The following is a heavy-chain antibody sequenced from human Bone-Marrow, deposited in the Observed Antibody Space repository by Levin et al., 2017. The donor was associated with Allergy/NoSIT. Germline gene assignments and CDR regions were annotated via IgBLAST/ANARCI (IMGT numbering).Heavy chain of an antibody. CDR3: ARNSHGLSPRGYSSSWYGLGYFDY. J-gene: IGHJ4*02. V-gene: IGHV6-1*01. Sequence: TSETLSLTCAISGDSVSSNSAAWNWIRQSPSRGLEWLGRTYYRSKWYNDYAVSVKSRITINPDTSKNQFSLQLNSVTPEDTAVYYCARNSHGLSPRGYSSSWYGLGYFDYWGQGTLVTVSS. CDR1: GDSVSSNSAA. D-gene: IGHD6-13*01. CDR2: TYYRSKWYN.